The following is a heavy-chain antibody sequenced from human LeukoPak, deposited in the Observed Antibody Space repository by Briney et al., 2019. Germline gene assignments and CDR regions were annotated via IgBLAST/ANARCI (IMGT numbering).Heavy chain of an antibody. CDR3: AKDFDYYGSGSYFDY. Sequence: GGSLRLSCAASGFTSSSYAMSWVRQAPGKGLEWVSAISGSGGSTYYADSVKGRFTISRDNSKNTLYLQMNSLRAEDTAVYYCAKDFDYYGSGSYFDYWGQGTLVTVSS. J-gene: IGHJ4*02. V-gene: IGHV3-23*01. CDR2: ISGSGGST. CDR1: GFTSSSYA. D-gene: IGHD3-10*01.